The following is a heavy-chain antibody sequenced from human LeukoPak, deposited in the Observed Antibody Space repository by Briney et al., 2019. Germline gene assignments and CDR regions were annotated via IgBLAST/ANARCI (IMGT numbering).Heavy chain of an antibody. CDR1: GGSTSSYF. CDR2: VYYTGST. CDR3: ARRTGWYFDY. J-gene: IGHJ4*02. Sequence: SETLSLTCTVSGGSTSSYFWTWIRQPPGKGLEWIGSVYYTGSTNYNPSLKSRVTISLDTSKNQFSLKLTSVTAADTAVYFCARRTGWYFDYWGQGTLVTVSS. D-gene: IGHD2-8*02. V-gene: IGHV4-59*08.